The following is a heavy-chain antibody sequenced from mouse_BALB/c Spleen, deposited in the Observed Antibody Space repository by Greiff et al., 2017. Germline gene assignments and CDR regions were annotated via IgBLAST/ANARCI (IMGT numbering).Heavy chain of an antibody. CDR2: ILPGSGST. D-gene: IGHD4-1*01. Sequence: QVQLQQSGAELMKPGASVKISCKATGYTFSSYWIEWVKQRPGHGLEWIGEILPGSGSTNYNEKFKGKATFTADTSSNTAYMQLSSLTSEDSAVYYCARAGNWDWFADWGQGTLVTVSA. V-gene: IGHV1-9*01. CDR1: GYTFSSYW. CDR3: ARAGNWDWFAD. J-gene: IGHJ3*01.